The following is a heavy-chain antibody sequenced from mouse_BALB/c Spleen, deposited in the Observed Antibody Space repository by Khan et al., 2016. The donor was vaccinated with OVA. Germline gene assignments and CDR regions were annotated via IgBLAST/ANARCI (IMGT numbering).Heavy chain of an antibody. J-gene: IGHJ3*01. D-gene: IGHD2-3*01. CDR1: GFNIKDYY. CDR3: ARAGYSPWFAY. V-gene: IGHV14-1*02. Sequence: EVQLKQSGAELVRPGALVKLSCKASGFNIKDYYIHWVKQRPEQGLEWIGWIDPENGNTIYDPKFQGKANITADTSSNTAYLHLSSLTSEDTAVYYCARAGYSPWFAYWGQGTLVTVSA. CDR2: IDPENGNT.